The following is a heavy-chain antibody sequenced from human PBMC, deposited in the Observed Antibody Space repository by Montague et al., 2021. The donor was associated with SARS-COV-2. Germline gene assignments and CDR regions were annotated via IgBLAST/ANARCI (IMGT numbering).Heavy chain of an antibody. CDR2: VLYNKGT. D-gene: IGHD3-9*01. J-gene: IGHJ4*02. Sequence: SETLSLTCTVSGVSVTDYYWSWIRQPPGKGLEWVGDVLYNKGTNFNPSLTGRVAISVDTSKNQFSLRLTSVTAADTAFYYCARHSHHDGLNGPSDFWGQGTLVTVSS. CDR1: GVSVTDYY. CDR3: ARHSHHDGLNGPSDF. V-gene: IGHV4-59*08.